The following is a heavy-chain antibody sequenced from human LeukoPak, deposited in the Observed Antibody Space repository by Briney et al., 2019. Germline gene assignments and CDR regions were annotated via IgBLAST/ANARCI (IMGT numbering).Heavy chain of an antibody. CDR3: AKDIDATTFGWFDY. Sequence: GRSLRLSCAASGFTFDDYAMHWVRQAPGKGLEWVSGISWNSGSIGYADSVKGRFTISRDDAKNSLYLQMNSLRAEDMALYYCAKDIDATTFGWFDYWGQGTLVTVSS. V-gene: IGHV3-9*03. J-gene: IGHJ4*02. D-gene: IGHD2/OR15-2a*01. CDR2: ISWNSGSI. CDR1: GFTFDDYA.